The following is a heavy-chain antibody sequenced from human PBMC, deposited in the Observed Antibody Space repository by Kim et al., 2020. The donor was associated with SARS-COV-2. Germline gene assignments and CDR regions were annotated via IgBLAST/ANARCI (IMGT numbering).Heavy chain of an antibody. J-gene: IGHJ6*02. CDR3: ARDDCSGGRCLGHYYYYGMDV. CDR1: GGSFSGYY. CDR2: INHSGST. D-gene: IGHD2-15*01. V-gene: IGHV4-34*01. Sequence: SETLSLTCAVYGGSFSGYYWSWIRQPPGKGLEWIGEINHSGSTNYNPSLKSRVTISVDTSKNQFSLKLSSVTAADTAVYYCARDDCSGGRCLGHYYYYGMDVWGQGTTVTVSS.